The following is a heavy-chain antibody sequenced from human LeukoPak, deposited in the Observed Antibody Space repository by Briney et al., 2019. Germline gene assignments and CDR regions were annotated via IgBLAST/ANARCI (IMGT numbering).Heavy chain of an antibody. J-gene: IGHJ4*02. V-gene: IGHV1-69*05. CDR2: IIPIFGTA. D-gene: IGHD6-6*01. CDR3: ARGTSIAALGDY. Sequence: ASVKVSCKASGGTFSIYAISWVRQAPGQGLGWMGGIIPIFGTANYAQKFQGRVTITTDESPSTSYMELSSLRSEDTAVYYCARGTSIAALGDYWGQGTLVTVSS. CDR1: GGTFSIYA.